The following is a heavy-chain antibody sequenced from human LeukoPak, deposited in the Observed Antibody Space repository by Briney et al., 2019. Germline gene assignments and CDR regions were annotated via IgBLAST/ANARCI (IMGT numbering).Heavy chain of an antibody. CDR1: GFTFSSYW. CDR3: ARDVYGIKGAFDI. V-gene: IGHV3-7*01. Sequence: GGSLRLSCAASGFTFSSYWMSWVRQAPGKGLEWVANIKQDGSEKYYVDSVKGRFTISRDNAKNSLYLQMNSLRAEDTAVYYCARDVYGIKGAFDIWGQGTMVTVSS. J-gene: IGHJ3*02. CDR2: IKQDGSEK. D-gene: IGHD1-14*01.